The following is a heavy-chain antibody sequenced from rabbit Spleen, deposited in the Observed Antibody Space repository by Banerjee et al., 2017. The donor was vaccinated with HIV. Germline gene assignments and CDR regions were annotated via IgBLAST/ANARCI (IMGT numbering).Heavy chain of an antibody. CDR3: ARMFGAGDAYPPYAMDL. V-gene: IGHV1S40*01. CDR2: IDTGSGST. CDR1: GFSLSDSYV. Sequence: QSLEESGGDLVKPGASLTLTCTASGFSLSDSYVMCWVRQAPGKGLEWIECIDTGSGSTYYASWVNGRFTISKTSSTTVDLKMTSLTAADTATYFCARMFGAGDAYPPYAMDLWGQGTLVTVS. J-gene: IGHJ6*01. D-gene: IGHD6-1*01.